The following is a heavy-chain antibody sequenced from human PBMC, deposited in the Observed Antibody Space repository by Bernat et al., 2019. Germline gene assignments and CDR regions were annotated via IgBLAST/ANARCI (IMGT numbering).Heavy chain of an antibody. D-gene: IGHD3-9*01. CDR2: ISYDGSNK. CDR3: ARDLHYDILTGEPDY. V-gene: IGHV3-30*01. J-gene: IGHJ4*02. Sequence: QVQLVESGGGVVQPGRSLRLSCAASGFTFSSYAMHLVRQAPGKGLEWVAVISYDGSNKYYADSVKGRFTISRDNSKNTLYLQMNSLRAEDTAVYYCARDLHYDILTGEPDYWGQGTLVTVSS. CDR1: GFTFSSYA.